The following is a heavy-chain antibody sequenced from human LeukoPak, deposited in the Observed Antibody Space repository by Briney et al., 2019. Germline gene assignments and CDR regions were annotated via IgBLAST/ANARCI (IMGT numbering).Heavy chain of an antibody. CDR1: GFTFSSHA. CDR3: ASETAGGDFDY. V-gene: IGHV3-30-3*01. D-gene: IGHD2-21*01. CDR2: ISYDGSNK. Sequence: GGSLRLSCAASGFTFSSHAMHWVRQAPGKGLEWVAVISYDGSNKYYADSVKGRFTISRDNSKNTLYLQMNSLRAEDTAVYYCASETAGGDFDYWGQGTLVTVSS. J-gene: IGHJ4*02.